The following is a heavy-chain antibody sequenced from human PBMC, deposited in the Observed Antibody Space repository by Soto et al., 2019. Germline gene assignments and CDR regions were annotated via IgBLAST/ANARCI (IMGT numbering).Heavy chain of an antibody. D-gene: IGHD2-2*01. V-gene: IGHV1-18*01. J-gene: IGHJ6*03. CDR2: ISAYNGNT. CDR3: ARESVPAAMGHYYYYYMDV. Sequence: GASVKVSCKASGYTFTSYGISWVRQAPGQGLEWMGWISAYNGNTNYAQKLQGRVTMTTDTSTSTAYMELSRLRSDDTAVYYCARESVPAAMGHYYYYYMDVWGKGTTVTVSS. CDR1: GYTFTSYG.